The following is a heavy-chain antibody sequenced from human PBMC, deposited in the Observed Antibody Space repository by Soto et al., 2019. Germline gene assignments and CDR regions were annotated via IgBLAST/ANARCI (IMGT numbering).Heavy chain of an antibody. CDR2: IYYSGST. V-gene: IGHV4-59*12. J-gene: IGHJ3*02. Sequence: SETLSLTCTVSGGSIHSYYWSWIRQPPGKGLEWIGYIYYSGSTYYNPSLKGRVTISVDTSKNQFSLKLSSVTAADTAVYYCASFPAPTGAFDIWGQGTMVTVSS. CDR3: ASFPAPTGAFDI. CDR1: GGSIHSYY.